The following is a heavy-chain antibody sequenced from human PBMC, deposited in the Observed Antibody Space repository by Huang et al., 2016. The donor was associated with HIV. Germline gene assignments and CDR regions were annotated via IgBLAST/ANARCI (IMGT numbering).Heavy chain of an antibody. Sequence: QVQLYQWGAGLLRPSETLSLTCAVYRGSLSGYYWSWIRQSPAQGLEWIGEINYSGTINYNPSLKSRVTISVDTSKKQVSLKLKSVTAADTAVYYCAREVMTSFGGPFDPWGQGTLVAVSS. CDR3: AREVMTSFGGPFDP. CDR2: INYSGTI. V-gene: IGHV4-34*01. J-gene: IGHJ5*02. CDR1: RGSLSGYY. D-gene: IGHD3-16*01.